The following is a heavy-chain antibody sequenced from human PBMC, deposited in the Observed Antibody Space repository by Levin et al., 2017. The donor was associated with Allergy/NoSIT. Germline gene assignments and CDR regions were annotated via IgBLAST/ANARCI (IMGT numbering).Heavy chain of an antibody. CDR1: GFTFSSYW. J-gene: IGHJ6*02. V-gene: IGHV3-7*01. CDR2: IKQDGSEK. D-gene: IGHD6-19*01. CDR3: ARVKVSGWYLVDYYYGMDV. Sequence: PGGSLRLSCAASGFTFSSYWMSWVRQAPGKGLEWVANIKQDGSEKYYVDSVKGRFTISRDNAKNSLYLQMNSLRAEDTAVYYCARVKVSGWYLVDYYYGMDVWGQGTTVTVSS.